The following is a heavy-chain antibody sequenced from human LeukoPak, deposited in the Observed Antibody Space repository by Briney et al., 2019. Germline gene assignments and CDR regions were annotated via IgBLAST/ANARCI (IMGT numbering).Heavy chain of an antibody. D-gene: IGHD6-13*01. V-gene: IGHV4-38-2*01. CDR1: GYSLSSGYY. Sequence: KPSETPSLTCAVSGYSLSSGYYWGWIRQPPGEGLEWIGSIYHSGSTYYNPSLKSRVTISVDTSKNQFSLKLSSVTAADTAVYYCARRSSSWFPFDYWGQGTLVTVSS. CDR3: ARRSSSWFPFDY. CDR2: IYHSGST. J-gene: IGHJ4*02.